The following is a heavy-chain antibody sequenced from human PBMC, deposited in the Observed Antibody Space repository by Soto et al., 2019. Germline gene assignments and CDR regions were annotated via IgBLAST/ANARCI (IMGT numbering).Heavy chain of an antibody. D-gene: IGHD5-12*01. Sequence: PGXSLRLSCAASGFTFSSHWIHWVRQPPGKGLVWVSRINPDGSATSHADSVKARFTISRDNTKDTLYLQINSLRAEDTAVYYCARSFSGYDDYWGQGTLVTVSS. V-gene: IGHV3-74*01. CDR3: ARSFSGYDDY. CDR2: INPDGSAT. CDR1: GFTFSSHW. J-gene: IGHJ4*02.